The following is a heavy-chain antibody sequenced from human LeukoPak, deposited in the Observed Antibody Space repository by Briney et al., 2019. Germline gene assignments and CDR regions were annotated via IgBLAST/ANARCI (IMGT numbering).Heavy chain of an antibody. Sequence: GGSLRLSCAASRFTFSSYPMHWVRQAPGKGLEWVAVISYDGSNKYYADSVKGRFTISRDNSKNTLYLQMNSLRAEDTAVYYCARDRGDYVLDYWGQGTPVTVPS. D-gene: IGHD4-17*01. CDR3: ARDRGDYVLDY. CDR1: RFTFSSYP. V-gene: IGHV3-30-3*01. J-gene: IGHJ4*02. CDR2: ISYDGSNK.